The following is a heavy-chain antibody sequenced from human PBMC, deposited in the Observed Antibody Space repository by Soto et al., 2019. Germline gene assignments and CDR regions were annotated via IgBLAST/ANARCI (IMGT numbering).Heavy chain of an antibody. CDR3: AKVLHYDSSGYFGLDY. D-gene: IGHD3-22*01. V-gene: IGHV3-23*01. J-gene: IGHJ4*02. CDR1: GFTFSSYA. CDR2: MSGSGGST. Sequence: EVQLLESGGGLVQPGGSLRLSCAASGFTFSSYAMSWVRQAPGKGLEWVSAMSGSGGSTYYADSVKGRFTISRDNSKNTLYLQMNSLRDEDTAVYYCAKVLHYDSSGYFGLDYWGQGTLVTVSS.